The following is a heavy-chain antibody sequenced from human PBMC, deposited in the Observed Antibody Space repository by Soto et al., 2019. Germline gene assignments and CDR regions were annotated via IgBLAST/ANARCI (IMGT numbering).Heavy chain of an antibody. V-gene: IGHV3-7*03. D-gene: IGHD1-1*01. CDR1: GFTFSSYW. CDR3: AKATATSGGAFEI. Sequence: GGSLRLSCAASGFTFSSYWMSWVRQAPGKGLEWVANIKQDGSEKYYVDSVKGRFTISRDNAKNSLYLQMNSLTAGDTAFYYCAKATATSGGAFEIYGQGTMVTVSS. J-gene: IGHJ3*02. CDR2: IKQDGSEK.